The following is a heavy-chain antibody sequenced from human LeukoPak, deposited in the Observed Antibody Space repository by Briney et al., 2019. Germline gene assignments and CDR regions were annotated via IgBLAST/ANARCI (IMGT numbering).Heavy chain of an antibody. Sequence: GGSLRLSCAASGFTFSSYSMNWVRQAPGKGLEWVSYISSSSSTIYYADSVKGRFTISRDNSKNTLYLQMNSLRAEDTAVYYCARTTYYDFWSGFDYWGQGTLVTVSS. CDR1: GFTFSSYS. D-gene: IGHD3-3*01. CDR2: ISSSSSTI. J-gene: IGHJ4*02. V-gene: IGHV3-48*01. CDR3: ARTTYYDFWSGFDY.